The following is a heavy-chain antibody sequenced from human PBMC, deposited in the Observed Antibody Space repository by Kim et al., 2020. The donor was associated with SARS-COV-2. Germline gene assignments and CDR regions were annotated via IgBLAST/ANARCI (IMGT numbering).Heavy chain of an antibody. CDR3: ARGKGYCSSTSCYGGFDY. CDR2: INSDGSST. J-gene: IGHJ4*02. V-gene: IGHV3-74*01. D-gene: IGHD2-2*01. CDR1: GFTFSSYW. Sequence: GGSLRLSCAASGFTFSSYWMHWVRQAPGKGLVWVSRINSDGSSTSYADSVKGRFTISRDNAKNTLYLQMNSLRAEDTAVYYCARGKGYCSSTSCYGGFDYWGQGTLVTVSS.